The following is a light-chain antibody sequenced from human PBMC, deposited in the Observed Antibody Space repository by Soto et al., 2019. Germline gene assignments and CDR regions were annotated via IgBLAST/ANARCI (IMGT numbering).Light chain of an antibody. CDR3: QQYNNWPYT. CDR1: QSVSSN. V-gene: IGKV3-15*01. Sequence: EMVMTQSPATLSVSPGERATLSCRASQSVSSNLAWYQQKHGQAPRLLIYGASTWATGIPARFSGSGSGTEFTLTISSLQSGDFAVYYCQQYNNWPYTFGQGTKLEIK. J-gene: IGKJ2*01. CDR2: GAS.